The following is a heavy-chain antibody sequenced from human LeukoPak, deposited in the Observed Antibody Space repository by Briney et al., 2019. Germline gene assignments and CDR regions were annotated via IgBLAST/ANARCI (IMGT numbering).Heavy chain of an antibody. CDR3: AKDTHYDFWSGPWFDP. CDR2: ISGSGGST. D-gene: IGHD3-3*01. CDR1: GFTFSSHW. J-gene: IGHJ5*02. Sequence: GGSLRLSCAASGFTFSSHWMTWVRQAPGKGLEWVSAISGSGGSTYYADSVKGRFTISRDNSKNTLYLQMNSLRAEDTAVYYCAKDTHYDFWSGPWFDPWGQGTLVTVSS. V-gene: IGHV3-23*01.